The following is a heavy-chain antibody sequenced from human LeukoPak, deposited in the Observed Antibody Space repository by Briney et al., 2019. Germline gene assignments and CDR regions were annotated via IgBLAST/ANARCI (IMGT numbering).Heavy chain of an antibody. CDR3: ARDKMNYASDY. V-gene: IGHV1-69*05. CDR1: GYTFTSYG. CDR2: IIPIFGTA. D-gene: IGHD1-7*01. Sequence: SVKVSCKASGYTFTSYGISWVRQAPGQGLEWMGWIIPIFGTANYAQKFQGRVTITTDESTSTAYMELSSLRSEDTAVYYCARDKMNYASDYWGQGTLVTVSS. J-gene: IGHJ4*02.